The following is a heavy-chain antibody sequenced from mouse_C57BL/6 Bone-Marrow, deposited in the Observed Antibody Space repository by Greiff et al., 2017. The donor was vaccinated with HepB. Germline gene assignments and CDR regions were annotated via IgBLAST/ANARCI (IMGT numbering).Heavy chain of an antibody. V-gene: IGHV1-53*01. J-gene: IGHJ1*03. CDR1: GYTFTSYW. CDR2: INPSNGGT. CDR3: ARSRHYGSSSSLYWYFDV. D-gene: IGHD1-1*01. Sequence: VQLQQPGTELVKPGASVKLSCKASGYTFTSYWMHWVKQRPGQGLEWIGNINPSNGGTNYNEKFKSKTTLTVDKSSSTAYMQLSSLTSEDSAVYYCARSRHYGSSSSLYWYFDVWGTGTTVTVSS.